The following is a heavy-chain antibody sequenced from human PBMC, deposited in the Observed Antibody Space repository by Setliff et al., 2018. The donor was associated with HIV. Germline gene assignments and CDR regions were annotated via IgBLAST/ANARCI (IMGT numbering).Heavy chain of an antibody. D-gene: IGHD1-26*01. CDR2: LPHSGVT. CDR3: ARHGVIWERLRPLLYFDS. CDR1: GGSVSSTSYY. V-gene: IGHV4-39*01. J-gene: IGHJ4*02. Sequence: SETLSLTCTVSGGSVSSTSYYWGWIRQPPGKGLEWIVSLPHSGVTYYNPSLRSRVTMSVDTSKNQFSLKLTSVTAADTAVYFCARHGVIWERLRPLLYFDSWGQGTLVTVSS.